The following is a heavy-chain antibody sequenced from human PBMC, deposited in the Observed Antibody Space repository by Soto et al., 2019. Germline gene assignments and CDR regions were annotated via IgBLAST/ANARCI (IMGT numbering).Heavy chain of an antibody. CDR2: MTTSYGRT. CDR1: GFTFNFSG. J-gene: IGHJ6*02. V-gene: IGHV3-23*01. CDR3: AKALSGGMVG. D-gene: IGHD3-3*02. Sequence: EVQLLESGGGLVQPGGSLRLSCTASGFTFNFSGRNWVLQAPGTGLEWVSLMTTSYGRTYYADSMKCRFTISRDNSKHTLTRQMHRLRAASTAVNHWAKALSGGMVGLGHWTAVTVSS.